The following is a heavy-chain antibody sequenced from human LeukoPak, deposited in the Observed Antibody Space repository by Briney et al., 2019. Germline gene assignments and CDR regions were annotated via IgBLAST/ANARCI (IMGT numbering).Heavy chain of an antibody. CDR2: INHSGST. Sequence: PSETLSLTCVVYGGSFSDYYWNWIRQPPGKGLEWIGEINHSGSTNYNPSLKRRVTISVDTSKNQFSLKLSSVTAADTAVYYCARGQFKGDSSGYYPGNFDYWGQGTLVTVSS. J-gene: IGHJ4*02. CDR3: ARGQFKGDSSGYYPGNFDY. CDR1: GGSFSDYY. V-gene: IGHV4-34*01. D-gene: IGHD3-22*01.